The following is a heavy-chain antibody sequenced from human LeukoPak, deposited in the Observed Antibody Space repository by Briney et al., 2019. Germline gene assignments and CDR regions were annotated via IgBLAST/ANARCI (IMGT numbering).Heavy chain of an antibody. CDR2: IYYSGST. J-gene: IGHJ5*02. CDR1: SYSISSGYY. V-gene: IGHV4-61*01. Sequence: SETLSLTCTVSSYSISSGYYWGWIRQPPGKGLEWIGYIYYSGSTNYNPSLKSRVTISVDTSRSQFSLKLTSVTAADTAVYFCARGGYYGSGNDFRFDPWGQGTLVTVSS. CDR3: ARGGYYGSGNDFRFDP. D-gene: IGHD3-10*01.